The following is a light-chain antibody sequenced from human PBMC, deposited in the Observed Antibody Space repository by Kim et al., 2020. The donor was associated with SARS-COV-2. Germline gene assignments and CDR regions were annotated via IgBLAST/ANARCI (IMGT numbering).Light chain of an antibody. J-gene: IGLJ2*01. V-gene: IGLV3-1*01. CDR1: KLGDKY. CDR3: QAWDSSTAV. Sequence: SYELTQPPSVSVSPGQTASITCSGDKLGDKYACWYQQKPGQSPVLVIYQDSKWPSGIPERFSGSNSGNTATLTISGTQAMDEADYYCQAWDSSTAVFGGGTQLTVL. CDR2: QDS.